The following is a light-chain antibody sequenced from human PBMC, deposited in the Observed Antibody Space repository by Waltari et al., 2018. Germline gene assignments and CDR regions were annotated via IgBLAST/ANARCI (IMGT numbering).Light chain of an antibody. CDR1: PRVSSY. V-gene: IGKV3-11*01. CDR3: QQRSDWPPH. CDR2: DAS. J-gene: IGKJ5*01. Sequence: EIVLTQSPATLSLSPGERATLSCRASPRVSSYLAWYQQTPGQAPRLLIYDASNRATGIPARFSGSGSGTDFTLTISSLEPEDFAVYYCQQRSDWPPHFGQGTRLEMK.